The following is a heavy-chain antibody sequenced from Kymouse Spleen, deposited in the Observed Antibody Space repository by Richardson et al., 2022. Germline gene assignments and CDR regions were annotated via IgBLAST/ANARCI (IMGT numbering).Heavy chain of an antibody. CDR1: GGSISSYY. Sequence: QVQLQESGPGLVKPSETLSLTCTVSGGSISSYYWSWIRQPPGKGLEWIGYIYYSGSTNYNPSLKSRVTISVDTSKNQFSLKLSSVTAADTAVYYCARGGYSYGYAYWGQGTLVTVSS. D-gene: IGHD5-18,IGHD5-18*01. CDR2: IYYSGST. J-gene: IGHJ4*02. V-gene: IGHV4-59*01. CDR3: ARGGYSYGYAY.